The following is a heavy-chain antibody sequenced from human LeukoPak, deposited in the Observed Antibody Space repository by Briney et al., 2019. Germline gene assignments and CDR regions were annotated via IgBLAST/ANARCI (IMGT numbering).Heavy chain of an antibody. Sequence: PSETLSLTCTVSGGSISSYYWSWIRQPPGKGLEWIGYIYYSGSTNYNPSLKSRVTISVDTSKNQFSLKLSSVTAADTAVYYCARGIVCPYGMDVWGQGTTVTVSS. CDR3: ARGIVCPYGMDV. J-gene: IGHJ6*02. V-gene: IGHV4-59*01. CDR2: IYYSGST. D-gene: IGHD2-2*01. CDR1: GGSISSYY.